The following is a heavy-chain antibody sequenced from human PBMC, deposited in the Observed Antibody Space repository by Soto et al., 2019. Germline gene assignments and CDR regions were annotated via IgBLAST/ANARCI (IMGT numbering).Heavy chain of an antibody. CDR2: ISAYTGNT. D-gene: IGHD4-17*01. CDR3: ARDLLTTVTTDYYYYMDV. Sequence: QVQLVQSGAEVKKPGASVKVSCKASGYTFTSYGISWVRQAPGQGLEWMGWISAYTGNTNYAQKLQGRVTMTTDTSTSTAYMELRSLRSDDTAVYYFARDLLTTVTTDYYYYMDVWGKGTTVTVSS. J-gene: IGHJ6*03. CDR1: GYTFTSYG. V-gene: IGHV1-18*01.